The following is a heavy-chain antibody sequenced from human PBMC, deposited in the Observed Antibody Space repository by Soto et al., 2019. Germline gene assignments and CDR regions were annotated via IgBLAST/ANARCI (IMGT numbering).Heavy chain of an antibody. D-gene: IGHD3-9*01. V-gene: IGHV3-15*01. CDR2: IKTKTNVGSR. Sequence: PGGSLRLSCVASGFPFSDTWMSWVRQAPGKGLEWVARIKTKTNVGSRDYAAPVKGRFTISRDDSKNTLYLQMNSLKTEDTAVYYCTAFNILTGSNFDSWGQGTLVTVSS. J-gene: IGHJ4*02. CDR1: GFPFSDTW. CDR3: TAFNILTGSNFDS.